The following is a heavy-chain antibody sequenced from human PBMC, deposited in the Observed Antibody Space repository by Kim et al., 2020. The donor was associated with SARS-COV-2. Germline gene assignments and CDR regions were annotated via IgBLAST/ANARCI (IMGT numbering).Heavy chain of an antibody. D-gene: IGHD2-21*02. V-gene: IGHV4-39*07. CDR3: ARDVVVTAIADY. CDR1: GGSISSSSYY. J-gene: IGHJ4*02. CDR2: IYYSGST. Sequence: SETLSLTCTVSGGSISSSSYYWDWIRQPPGKGLEWIGSIYYSGSTYYNPSLKSRVTISVDTSKNQFSLKLSSVTAADTAVYYCARDVVVTAIADYWGQGTLVTVSS.